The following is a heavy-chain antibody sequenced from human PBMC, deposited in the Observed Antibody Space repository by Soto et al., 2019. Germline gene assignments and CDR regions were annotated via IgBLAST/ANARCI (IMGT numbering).Heavy chain of an antibody. V-gene: IGHV1-2*04. J-gene: IGHJ6*02. D-gene: IGHD3-9*01. Sequence: ASVKVSCKASGYTFTGYYMHWVRQAPGQGLEWMGWINPNSGGTNYAQKFQGWVTMTRDTSISTAYMELSRLRSDDTAVYYCARGPTYYDILTGSPLGMDVWGQGTTVTVSS. CDR1: GYTFTGYY. CDR3: ARGPTYYDILTGSPLGMDV. CDR2: INPNSGGT.